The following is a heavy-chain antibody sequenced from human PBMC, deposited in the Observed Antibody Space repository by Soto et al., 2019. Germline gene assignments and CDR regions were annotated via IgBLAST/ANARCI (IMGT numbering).Heavy chain of an antibody. J-gene: IGHJ6*03. V-gene: IGHV4-34*01. CDR2: INHSGST. Sequence: QVQLQQWGAGLLKPSETLSLTCAVYGGAFSGYYWSWIRQPPGKGLEWIGEINHSGSTNYNPPLTRRINISRDTCKNQFYLKLRSVTAADTAVYYCAREVRGYCSSTSCYGYYYYMDVWGKGTTVTVSS. CDR1: GGAFSGYY. CDR3: AREVRGYCSSTSCYGYYYYMDV. D-gene: IGHD2-2*01.